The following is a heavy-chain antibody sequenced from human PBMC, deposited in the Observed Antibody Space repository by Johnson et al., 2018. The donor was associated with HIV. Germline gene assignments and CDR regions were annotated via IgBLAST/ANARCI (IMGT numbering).Heavy chain of an antibody. CDR3: ARGPSQLYWPDVAFDI. Sequence: QMLLVESGGGVVQPGGSLRLSCAASGFTFSSYGMHWVRQAPGKGLEWVAFIRYDGSNKYYVDSVKGRFTLSSDNAKNSLYLQMNSLRAEDTAVYYCARGPSQLYWPDVAFDIWGQGTTVTVSS. J-gene: IGHJ3*02. V-gene: IGHV3-30*02. CDR1: GFTFSSYG. CDR2: IRYDGSNK. D-gene: IGHD2-8*02.